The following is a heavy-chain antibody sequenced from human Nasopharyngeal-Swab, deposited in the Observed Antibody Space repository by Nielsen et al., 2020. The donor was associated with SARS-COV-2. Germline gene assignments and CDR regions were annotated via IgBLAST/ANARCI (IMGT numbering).Heavy chain of an antibody. CDR1: GFTFSPYT. Sequence: LSLTCATSGFTFSPYTMTWVRQAPGKGLQWISYITSGNSVQYADSVRGRFTISRDNVKNSLYLQMNSLTAEDTAVYYCARERGGGYGDYWGQGTLVTVSS. J-gene: IGHJ4*02. V-gene: IGHV3-48*04. CDR2: ITSGNSV. D-gene: IGHD5-12*01. CDR3: ARERGGGYGDY.